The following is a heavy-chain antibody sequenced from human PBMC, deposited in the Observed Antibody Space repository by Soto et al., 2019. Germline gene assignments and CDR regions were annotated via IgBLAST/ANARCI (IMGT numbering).Heavy chain of an antibody. J-gene: IGHJ6*03. CDR1: GFTFSSYA. V-gene: IGHV3-23*01. CDR2: ISGSGGST. Sequence: GGSLRLSCVASGFTFSSYAMSWVRQAPGKGLEWVSAISGSGGSTYYADSVKGRFTISRDNSKNPLYLQMNSLGAEDTAVYYCAKDDYSNLRYMDVWGKGTTVTVSS. D-gene: IGHD4-4*01. CDR3: AKDDYSNLRYMDV.